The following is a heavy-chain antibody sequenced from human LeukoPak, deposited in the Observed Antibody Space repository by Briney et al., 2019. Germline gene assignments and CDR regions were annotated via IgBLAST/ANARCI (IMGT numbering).Heavy chain of an antibody. D-gene: IGHD6-13*01. V-gene: IGHV3-73*01. CDR3: ARASSSWYYFDY. CDR1: GFTFSGSA. Sequence: GGSLRLSCAASGFTFSGSAMHWVRQASGKGLEWVGRIRSKANSYATAYAASVKGRSTISRDDSKNTAYLQMNSLKTEDTAVYYCARASSSWYYFDYWGQGTLVTVSS. J-gene: IGHJ4*02. CDR2: IRSKANSYAT.